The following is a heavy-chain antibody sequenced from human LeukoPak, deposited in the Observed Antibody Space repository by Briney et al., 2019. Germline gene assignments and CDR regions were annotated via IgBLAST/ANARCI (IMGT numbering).Heavy chain of an antibody. CDR2: INPNSGGT. V-gene: IGHV1-2*02. CDR3: AREGSFTKIRYFDL. J-gene: IGHJ2*01. CDR1: GYTFTGYY. D-gene: IGHD6-13*01. Sequence: ASVKVSCKASGYTFTGYYMHWVRQAPGQGHEWMGWINPNSGGTSYAQKFQGRVTMTRDTSFSTAYMELSGLRSDDTAVYYCAREGSFTKIRYFDLWGRGTLVTVSS.